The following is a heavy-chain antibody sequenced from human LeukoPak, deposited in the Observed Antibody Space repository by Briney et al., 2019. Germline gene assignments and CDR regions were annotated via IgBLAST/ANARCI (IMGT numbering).Heavy chain of an antibody. J-gene: IGHJ5*02. CDR3: ARDSYSSSWTWFDP. D-gene: IGHD6-13*01. Sequence: GASVKVSCKASGGTFSSYAISWVRQAPGQGLEWMGGISPIFGTANYAQKFQGRVTITTDESTSTAYMELSSLRSEDTAVYYCARDSYSSSWTWFDPWGQGTLVTVSS. CDR2: ISPIFGTA. V-gene: IGHV1-69*05. CDR1: GGTFSSYA.